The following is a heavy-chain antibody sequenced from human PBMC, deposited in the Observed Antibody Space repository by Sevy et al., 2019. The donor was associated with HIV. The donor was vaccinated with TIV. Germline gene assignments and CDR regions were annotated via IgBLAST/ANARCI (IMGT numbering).Heavy chain of an antibody. V-gene: IGHV1-24*01. CDR2: FDPEDGER. CDR1: GYTLIDLS. CDR3: AKSREFYDDNSGYFDY. Sequence: ASVRVSCKVSGYTLIDLSMHWVRQAPGKGLEGMGRFDPEDGERIYAQKFQGRVTITEDTSTDTAYKELSSLRSEDTAVYYCAKSREFYDDNSGYFDYWGQGTLVTVSS. D-gene: IGHD3-22*01. J-gene: IGHJ4*02.